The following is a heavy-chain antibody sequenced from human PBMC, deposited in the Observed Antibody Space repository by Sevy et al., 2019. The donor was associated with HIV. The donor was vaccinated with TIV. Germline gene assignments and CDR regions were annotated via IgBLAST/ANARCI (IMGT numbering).Heavy chain of an antibody. J-gene: IGHJ5*02. V-gene: IGHV3-30-3*01. Sequence: GGCLRLSCAASGFTFSSYAMHWVRQAPGKGLEWVAVISYDGSNKYYADSVKGRFTISRDNSKNTLYLQMNSLRAEDTAVYYCARAKLPTHIVVVTAIPNWFDPWGQGTLVTVSS. CDR1: GFTFSSYA. CDR2: ISYDGSNK. D-gene: IGHD2-21*02. CDR3: ARAKLPTHIVVVTAIPNWFDP.